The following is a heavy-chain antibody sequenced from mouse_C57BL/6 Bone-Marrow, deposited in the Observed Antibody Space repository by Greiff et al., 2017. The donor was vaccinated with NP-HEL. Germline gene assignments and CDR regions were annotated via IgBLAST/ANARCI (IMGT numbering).Heavy chain of an antibody. J-gene: IGHJ1*03. CDR3: ARRDSRGYFDV. Sequence: VQLVESGAELVRPGTSVKVSCKASGYAFTNYLIEWVKQRPGQGLEWIGVINPGSGGTNYNEKFKGKATLTADKSSSTAYMQLSSLTSEDSAVYVCARRDSRGYFDVWGTGTTVTVSS. V-gene: IGHV1-54*01. CDR2: INPGSGGT. CDR1: GYAFTNYL. D-gene: IGHD3-3*01.